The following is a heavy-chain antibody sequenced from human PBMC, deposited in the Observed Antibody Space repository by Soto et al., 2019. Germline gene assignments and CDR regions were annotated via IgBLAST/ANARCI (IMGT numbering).Heavy chain of an antibody. V-gene: IGHV4-61*01. Sequence: SETLSLTCTVSRDSVTSVNNYWSWIRQPPGKGLEWIGYVSYEGSVNYEPSLKSRLTISLDAPKNQFSLHLTSVTAADTALYFCARGSARPNNFFDPWGQGIRVTVSS. CDR1: RDSVTSVNNY. CDR2: VSYEGSV. D-gene: IGHD1-20*01. J-gene: IGHJ5*02. CDR3: ARGSARPNNFFDP.